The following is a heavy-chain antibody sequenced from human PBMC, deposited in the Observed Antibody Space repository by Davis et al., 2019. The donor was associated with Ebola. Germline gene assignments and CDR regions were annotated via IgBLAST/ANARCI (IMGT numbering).Heavy chain of an antibody. Sequence: SETLSLTCAVYGGSFSGYYWSWIRQPPGKGLEWIGEINHSGSTNYNPSLKSRVTISVDTSKNQFSLKLSSMTAADTAVYYCARDSGTAAAGVWGQGTMVTVSP. D-gene: IGHD6-13*01. CDR2: INHSGST. CDR1: GGSFSGYY. CDR3: ARDSGTAAAGV. V-gene: IGHV4-34*01. J-gene: IGHJ3*01.